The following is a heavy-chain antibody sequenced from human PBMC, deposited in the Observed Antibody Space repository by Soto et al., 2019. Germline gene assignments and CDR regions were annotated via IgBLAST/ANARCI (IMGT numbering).Heavy chain of an antibody. D-gene: IGHD2-8*01. Sequence: HPGGSLRLSCAASGFTVSSNYMSWVRQAPGKGLEWVSVIYSGGSTYYADSVKGRFTISRDNSKNTLYLQMNSLRAEDTAVYYCAREDHRSTEACTHYYGMDVWGQGTTVTVS. CDR3: AREDHRSTEACTHYYGMDV. V-gene: IGHV3-53*01. J-gene: IGHJ6*02. CDR1: GFTVSSNY. CDR2: IYSGGST.